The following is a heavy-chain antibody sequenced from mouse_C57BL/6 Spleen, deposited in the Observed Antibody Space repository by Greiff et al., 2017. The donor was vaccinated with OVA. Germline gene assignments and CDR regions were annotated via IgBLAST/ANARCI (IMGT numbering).Heavy chain of an antibody. V-gene: IGHV3-6*01. CDR1: GYSITSGYY. J-gene: IGHJ3*01. Sequence: ESGPGLVKPSQSLSLTCSVTGYSITSGYYWNWLRQLPGNKLEWMGNISYDGSNNYNPSLKNRISITRDNSKNQFFLKLNCVTTEDTATYYCARDYYGSSPFAYWGQGTLVTVSA. CDR3: ARDYYGSSPFAY. D-gene: IGHD1-1*01. CDR2: ISYDGSN.